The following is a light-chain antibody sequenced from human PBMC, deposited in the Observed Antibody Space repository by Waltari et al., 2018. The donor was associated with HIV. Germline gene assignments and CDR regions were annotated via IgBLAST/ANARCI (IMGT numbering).Light chain of an antibody. V-gene: IGKV3-20*01. CDR2: AAS. CDR1: QSIRSPS. J-gene: IGKJ5*01. CDR3: QQYGGSPIT. Sequence: EIVLTQSPGTLSLSSGERATLSCRASQSIRSPSLAWYQQKPGQAPRLLIYAASSRATGIPDRFSGSGSGTDFTLTISRLEPEDFAVYYCQQYGGSPITFGQGTRLEIK.